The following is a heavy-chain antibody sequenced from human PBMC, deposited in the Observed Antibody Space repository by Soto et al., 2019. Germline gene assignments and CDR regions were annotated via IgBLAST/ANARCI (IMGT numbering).Heavy chain of an antibody. J-gene: IGHJ4*02. CDR1: GGSISGSPYH. CDR3: AIPPPIEVAGPDY. Sequence: SETLSLTCTVSGGSISGSPYHWGWIRQPPGKGLEWIGSIDDSGKVYYNPSLTGRATLLVDTSKNRFSLNLNSVTAADTAVYYCAIPPPIEVAGPDYWGQGTLVTVSS. V-gene: IGHV4-39*02. CDR2: IDDSGKV. D-gene: IGHD6-19*01.